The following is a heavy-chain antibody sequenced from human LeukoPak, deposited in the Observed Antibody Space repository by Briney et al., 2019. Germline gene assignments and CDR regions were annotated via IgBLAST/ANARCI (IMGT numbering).Heavy chain of an antibody. Sequence: SETLSLTCTVSGDSISSNSYSWSWIRQAAGKGPEWIGRIYPSGITHYNPALNSRVTMSMDTSKNQFSLKLTSATAADTAVYYCAAYREHYSHLPHAFDIWGQGTMVTVSS. J-gene: IGHJ3*02. V-gene: IGHV4-61*02. CDR2: IYPSGIT. D-gene: IGHD4-11*01. CDR3: AAYREHYSHLPHAFDI. CDR1: GDSISSNSYS.